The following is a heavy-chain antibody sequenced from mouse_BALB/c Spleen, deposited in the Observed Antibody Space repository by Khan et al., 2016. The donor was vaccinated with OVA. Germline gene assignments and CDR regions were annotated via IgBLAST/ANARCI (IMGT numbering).Heavy chain of an antibody. D-gene: IGHD2-3*01. CDR1: GYTFTYYV. CDR3: SRRDGYYVYVDY. CDR2: IYPGSDTA. Sequence: VELVESGPELVKPGASVKMSCKASGYTFTYYVITWVKQRTGQGLEWIGEIYPGSDTAYYNERFKGKATLTADKSSNTTHMQLSSLTSEDSAVYCGSRRDGYYVYVDYWGQGTTLTVSA. V-gene: IGHV1-77*01. J-gene: IGHJ2*01.